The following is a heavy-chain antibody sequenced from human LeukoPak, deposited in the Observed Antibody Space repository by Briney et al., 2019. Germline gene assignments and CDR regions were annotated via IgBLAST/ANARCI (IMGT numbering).Heavy chain of an antibody. CDR1: GGSISSYY. CDR3: ARDGDQDCSSTSCYYYYMDV. J-gene: IGHJ6*03. V-gene: IGHV4-4*07. D-gene: IGHD2-2*01. CDR2: IYTSGST. Sequence: SETLSLTCTVSGGSISSYYWSWIRQPAGKGLEWIGRIYTSGSTNYNPSLKSRVTMSVDTSKNQFSLKLSSVTAAGTAVYYCARDGDQDCSSTSCYYYYMDVWGKGTTVTVSS.